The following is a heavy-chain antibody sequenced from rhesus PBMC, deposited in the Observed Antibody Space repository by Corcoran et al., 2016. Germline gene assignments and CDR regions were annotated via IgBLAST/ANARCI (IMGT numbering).Heavy chain of an antibody. Sequence: QVQLQESGPGLVNPSETLPLTCIVSGASITNNFWSWIRPAPGKGMELIGSIYGSRWGHDYNPSLQSRITHSMDTAKSQFSLKLYSKTAADTAVYYCARGPSWEMHYYFDLWGPGGLVTVSS. CDR3: ARGPSWEMHYYFDL. V-gene: IGHV4S6*01. CDR2: IYGSRWGH. D-gene: IGHD1-1-1*01. CDR1: GASITNNF. J-gene: IGHJ4*01.